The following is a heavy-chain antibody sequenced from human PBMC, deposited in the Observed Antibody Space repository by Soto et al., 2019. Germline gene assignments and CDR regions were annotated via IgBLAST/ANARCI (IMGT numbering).Heavy chain of an antibody. D-gene: IGHD6-13*01. CDR1: GYTFTSYY. J-gene: IGHJ6*02. CDR2: INPSGGST. Sequence: QVQLVQSGAEVKKPGASVKVSCKASGYTFTSYYMHWVRQAPGQGLEWMGIINPSGGSTSYAQKFQGRATMTRDTSTSTVYMELSSLRSEDTAVYYGARVSRPAATGRYYDGMDVWGQGTTVTVSS. CDR3: ARVSRPAATGRYYDGMDV. V-gene: IGHV1-46*01.